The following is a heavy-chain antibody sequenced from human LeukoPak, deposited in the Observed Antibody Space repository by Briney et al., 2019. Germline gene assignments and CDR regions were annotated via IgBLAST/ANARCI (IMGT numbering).Heavy chain of an antibody. J-gene: IGHJ1*01. CDR3: YGGNAEQ. CDR1: GFTFSTYS. CDR2: ISSSSSTI. D-gene: IGHD4-23*01. Sequence: PGGSLRLSCAVSGFTFSTYSMNWVRQAPGKGLEWVSYISSSSSTIYYADSVKGRFTISRDNAKNSLYLQMNSLRDEDTAVYYCYGGNAEQWGQGTLVTVSS. V-gene: IGHV3-48*02.